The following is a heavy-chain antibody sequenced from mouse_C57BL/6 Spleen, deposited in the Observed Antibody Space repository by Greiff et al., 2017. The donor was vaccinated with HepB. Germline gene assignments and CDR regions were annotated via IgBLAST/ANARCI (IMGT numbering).Heavy chain of an antibody. D-gene: IGHD3-2*02. CDR1: GYTFTSYW. Sequence: QVQLQQPGAELVKPGASVKMSCKASGYTFTSYWITWVKQRPGQGLEWIGDIYPGSGSTNYNEKFKSKATLTVDTSSSTAYMQLSSLTSEDSAVYYCARGGTAQATYWFADWGQGTLVTVSA. J-gene: IGHJ3*01. CDR3: ARGGTAQATYWFAD. CDR2: IYPGSGST. V-gene: IGHV1-55*01.